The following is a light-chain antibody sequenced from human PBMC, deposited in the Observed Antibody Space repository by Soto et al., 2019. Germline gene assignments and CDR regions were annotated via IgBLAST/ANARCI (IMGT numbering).Light chain of an antibody. CDR3: QQYGSSGST. CDR2: GAS. V-gene: IGKV3-20*01. J-gene: IGKJ5*01. CDR1: QSVSSSY. Sequence: EIVLTQSPGTLSLSPGERATLSCRASQSVSSSYLAWYQQKPGQAPRLLIYGASSRATGIPDRFSGSGSGTDFTFTFIRLEPEDFAVYYCQQYGSSGSTFGQGTRLEIK.